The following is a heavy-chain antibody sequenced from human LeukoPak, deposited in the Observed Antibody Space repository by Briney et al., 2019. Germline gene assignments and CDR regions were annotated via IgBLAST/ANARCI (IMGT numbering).Heavy chain of an antibody. CDR2: INHSGST. J-gene: IGHJ4*02. V-gene: IGHV4-34*01. Sequence: SETLSLTCTVSGGSISSYYWSWIRQPPGKGLEWIGEINHSGSTNYNPSLKSRVTISVDTSKNQFSLKLSSVTAADTAVYYCARGDSRRAYYYDSSGYYYGYWGQGTLVTVSS. CDR3: ARGDSRRAYYYDSSGYYYGY. CDR1: GGSISSYY. D-gene: IGHD3-22*01.